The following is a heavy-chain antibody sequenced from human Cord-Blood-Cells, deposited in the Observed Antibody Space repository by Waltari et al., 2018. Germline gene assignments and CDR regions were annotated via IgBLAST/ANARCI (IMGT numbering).Heavy chain of an antibody. J-gene: IGHJ3*02. CDR1: GGALRGFF. V-gene: IGHV4-34*01. D-gene: IGHD7-27*01. CDR3: ARLRWGSTWRGRDAFDI. Sequence: QVPPPQWGAGPVKPSGNLAPPRPVLGGALRGFFWNRVPPPPGKGLEWIGEINHSGSTNYNPSLKSRVTISVDTSKNQFSLKLSSVTTADTAVYYCARLRWGSTWRGRDAFDIWGQGTMVTVSS. CDR2: INHSGST.